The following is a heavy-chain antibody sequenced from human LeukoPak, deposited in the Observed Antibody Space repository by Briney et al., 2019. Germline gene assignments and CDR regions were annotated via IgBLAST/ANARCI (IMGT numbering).Heavy chain of an antibody. CDR3: ARASMVPLYNWFDP. CDR2: IYTSGST. J-gene: IGHJ5*02. CDR1: GGSISSYY. V-gene: IGHV4-4*07. D-gene: IGHD2-8*01. Sequence: PSETLSLTCTVSGGSISSYYWSWLRQPAGKGLEWIGRIYTSGSTNYNPSLTSRVTMSVDTSKNQFSLNLSSVTAADTAVYYCARASMVPLYNWFDPWGQGTLVTVSS.